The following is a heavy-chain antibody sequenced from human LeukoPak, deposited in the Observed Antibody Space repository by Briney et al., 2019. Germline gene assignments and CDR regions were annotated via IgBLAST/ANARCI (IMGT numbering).Heavy chain of an antibody. CDR1: GFTFSSYA. CDR3: AKADDHIVVVTAMAY. J-gene: IGHJ4*02. V-gene: IGHV3-23*01. Sequence: GGSLRLSCAASGFTFSSYAMSWVRQAPGKGLEWVSAISGSGGSTYYADSVKGRFTISRDNSKNTLYLQMNSLRAEDTAVYYCAKADDHIVVVTAMAYWGQGTLVIVSS. D-gene: IGHD2-21*02. CDR2: ISGSGGST.